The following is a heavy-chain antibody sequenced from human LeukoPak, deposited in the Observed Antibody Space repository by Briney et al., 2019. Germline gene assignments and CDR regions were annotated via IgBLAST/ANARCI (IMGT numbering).Heavy chain of an antibody. CDR1: VFTFRNYW. CDR2: INQDESKE. CDR3: VRDGGVSGYDLLDY. V-gene: IGHV3-7*01. D-gene: IGHD5-12*01. Sequence: GGSLRLSCAASVFTFRNYWMTWVRQAPGRGLEGVAHINQDESKEYYMDSVKARFTISRDNAKNSLSMQMNSLRAEDTAVYYCVRDGGVSGYDLLDYWGQGTLVTVSS. J-gene: IGHJ4*02.